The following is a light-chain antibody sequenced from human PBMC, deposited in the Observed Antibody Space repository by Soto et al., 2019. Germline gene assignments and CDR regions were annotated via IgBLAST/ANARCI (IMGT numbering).Light chain of an antibody. V-gene: IGLV1-51*01. CDR1: SSNIGNNY. Sequence: QPVLTQPPSVSAAPGQKVTISCSGSSSNIGNNYVSWYQQLPGTAPKLLIYDNNKRPSGIPDRFSGSKSGTSATLGITGLQTGDEADYYCGTWDSSLIYVFGTGTKLTVL. CDR3: GTWDSSLIYV. J-gene: IGLJ1*01. CDR2: DNN.